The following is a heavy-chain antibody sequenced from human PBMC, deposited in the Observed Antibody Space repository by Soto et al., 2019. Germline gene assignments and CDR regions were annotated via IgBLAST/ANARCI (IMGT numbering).Heavy chain of an antibody. CDR3: AKGPVRVEAANLGHFDS. Sequence: ASVKVSCKASGGTFSTFAFSWVRQAPGQRLEWMGGIIPIFGPANYAQKFQGRVTVTADKSTSTAYMELRSLRSDDTAVYYCAKGPVRVEAANLGHFDSWGQGTLVTVS. J-gene: IGHJ4*02. V-gene: IGHV1-69*06. D-gene: IGHD2-15*01. CDR1: GGTFSTFA. CDR2: IIPIFGPA.